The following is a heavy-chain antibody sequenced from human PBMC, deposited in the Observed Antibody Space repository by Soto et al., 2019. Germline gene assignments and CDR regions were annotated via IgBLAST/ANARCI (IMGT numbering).Heavy chain of an antibody. D-gene: IGHD2-8*01. J-gene: IGHJ5*02. CDR2: ITATSTTI. Sequence: GGSLRLSCAASGFTFSAYSMNWVRQAPGKGLEWVSYITATSTTIYYADSVKGRFTISRDNAKNSLYLQMNSLRDEDTAVYYCARDNGMAGSFDPWGQGTPVTVSS. CDR3: ARDNGMAGSFDP. CDR1: GFTFSAYS. V-gene: IGHV3-48*02.